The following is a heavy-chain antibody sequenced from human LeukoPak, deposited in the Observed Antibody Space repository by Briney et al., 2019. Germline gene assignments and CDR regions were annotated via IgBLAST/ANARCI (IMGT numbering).Heavy chain of an antibody. CDR2: ISGSGGST. CDR3: ARGIAVAGTVASFDY. J-gene: IGHJ4*02. D-gene: IGHD6-19*01. V-gene: IGHV3-23*01. CDR1: GFTFSSYA. Sequence: QPGGSLRLFCAASGFTFSSYAMSWVRQAPGKGLEWVSAISGSGGSTYYADSVKGRFTISRDNSKNTLYLQMNSLRAEDTAVYYCARGIAVAGTVASFDYWGQGTLVTVSS.